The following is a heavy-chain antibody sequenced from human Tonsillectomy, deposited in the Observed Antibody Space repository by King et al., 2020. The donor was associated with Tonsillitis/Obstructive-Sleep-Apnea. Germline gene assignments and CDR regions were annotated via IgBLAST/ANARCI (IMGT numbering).Heavy chain of an antibody. CDR3: AGERSGRGSWAYNWFDS. Sequence: QLVQSGAEVKKPGSSVKVSCKASGGTFSSYAISWVRQAPGQGLEWMGRIAPIVDMAKNAQKFAQKFQGRVSITADTSTSTAYMELSSLRSEDTAVYYCAGERSGRGSWAYNWFDSWGQGTLVTVSS. CDR2: IAPIVDMA. D-gene: IGHD3-10*01. CDR1: GGTFSSYA. J-gene: IGHJ5*01. V-gene: IGHV1-69*09.